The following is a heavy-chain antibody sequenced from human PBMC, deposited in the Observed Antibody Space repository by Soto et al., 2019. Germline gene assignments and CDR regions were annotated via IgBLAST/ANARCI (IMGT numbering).Heavy chain of an antibody. V-gene: IGHV1-69*01. CDR3: AGTEAVYSSSSAPFDY. CDR1: GGTFSSYA. D-gene: IGHD6-6*01. J-gene: IGHJ4*02. Sequence: QVQLVQSGAEVKKPGSSVKVSCKASGGTFSSYAISWVRQAPGQGLEWMGGISPIFGTANYAQKFQGRVTITADESTSTAYMGLRNLISEATAVYYCAGTEAVYSSSSAPFDYWGQGTLVTVSS. CDR2: ISPIFGTA.